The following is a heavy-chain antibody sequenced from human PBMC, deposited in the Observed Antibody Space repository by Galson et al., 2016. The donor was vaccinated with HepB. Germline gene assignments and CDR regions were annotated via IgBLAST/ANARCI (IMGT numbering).Heavy chain of an antibody. V-gene: IGHV6-1*01. CDR3: ARDETRYNSSLNYYYYYYMDV. D-gene: IGHD6-13*01. J-gene: IGHJ6*03. CDR2: TYYRPKWYN. CDR1: GDSVSSNSAA. Sequence: CAISGDSVSSNSAAWNWIRQSPSRGLEWLGRTYYRPKWYNDYAVSVKSRITINPDKSKNQFSLQLNSVTPEDTAVYYCARDETRYNSSLNYYYYYYMDVWGKGTTVTVSS.